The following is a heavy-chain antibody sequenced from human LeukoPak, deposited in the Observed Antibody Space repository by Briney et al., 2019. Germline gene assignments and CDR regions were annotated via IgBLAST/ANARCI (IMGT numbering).Heavy chain of an antibody. Sequence: ASVKVSCKASGYTFTGYYVHWVRQAPGQGLEWMGWMNPNSGGTNSAQKFQGRVTMTRDTSISTAYMELSSLRSEDTAVYYCARGPHKYSYGRSQYYYYYMDVWGKGTTVTVSS. CDR1: GYTFTGYY. CDR3: ARGPHKYSYGRSQYYYYYMDV. V-gene: IGHV1-2*02. CDR2: MNPNSGGT. D-gene: IGHD5-18*01. J-gene: IGHJ6*03.